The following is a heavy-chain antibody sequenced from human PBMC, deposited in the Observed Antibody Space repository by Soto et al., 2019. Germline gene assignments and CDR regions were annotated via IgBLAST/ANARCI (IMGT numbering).Heavy chain of an antibody. V-gene: IGHV4-59*08. CDR3: ARAHVMVVAGSTFAF. CDR2: IYYSGST. Sequence: LCLTCTVSGGSISSYYWSWIRQPPGKGLEWIGYIYYSGSTNYNPSLKSRVTISVDTSNNQFSLKLSSVTAADTAVYYCARAHVMVVAGSTFAFWGRGNLVTLFS. J-gene: IGHJ4*01. D-gene: IGHD6-19*01. CDR1: GGSISSYY.